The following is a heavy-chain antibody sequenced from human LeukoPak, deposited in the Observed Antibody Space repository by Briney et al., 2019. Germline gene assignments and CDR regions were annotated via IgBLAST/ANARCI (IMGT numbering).Heavy chain of an antibody. V-gene: IGHV5-51*01. J-gene: IGHJ4*02. CDR3: ARPGYCGSTSCYDLFFDY. CDR1: GYSFTSYW. CDR2: IYPGDSVT. Sequence: GASLKISCKGSGYSFTSYWIGWVRQLPGKGLEWMGIIYPGDSVTRYSPSFQGQVTISADKSISTAYLQWSSLKASDTAMYYCARPGYCGSTSCYDLFFDYWGQGTLVTVSS. D-gene: IGHD2-2*01.